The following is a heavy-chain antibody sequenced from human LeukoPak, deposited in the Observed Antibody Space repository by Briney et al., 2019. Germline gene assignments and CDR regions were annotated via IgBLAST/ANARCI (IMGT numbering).Heavy chain of an antibody. D-gene: IGHD2/OR15-2a*01. Sequence: ASVRVSCKASGYTFTGYYMHWVRQAPGQWLEWMGWINPNSGGTNYAQKFQGWVTMTRDTSISTAYMELSRLRSDDTAVYYCARDSIDSSFDYWGQGTLVTVSS. J-gene: IGHJ4*02. V-gene: IGHV1-2*04. CDR2: INPNSGGT. CDR1: GYTFTGYY. CDR3: ARDSIDSSFDY.